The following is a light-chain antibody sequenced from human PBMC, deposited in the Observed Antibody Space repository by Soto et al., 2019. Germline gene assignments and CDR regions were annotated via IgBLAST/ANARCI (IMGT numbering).Light chain of an antibody. CDR2: GAS. V-gene: IGKV3-15*01. CDR3: QQYNNWCT. CDR1: KSVSNN. J-gene: IGKJ4*01. Sequence: EIVMTQSPATLSVSQGERATLSCRASKSVSNNLAWYQKKPGQPPRLLIYGASTRATGIPARFSGSGSWTEFTLTISILHSEDFAFYYYQQYNNWCTFGRVTMVEIK.